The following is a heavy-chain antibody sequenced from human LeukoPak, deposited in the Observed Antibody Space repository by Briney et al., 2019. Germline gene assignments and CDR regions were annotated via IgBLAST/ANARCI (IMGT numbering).Heavy chain of an antibody. CDR1: GYTFTSYD. CDR3: ARGWSGKGTLRVTYDFWSGYYTI. J-gene: IGHJ4*02. CDR2: MNPNSGNT. Sequence: ASVKVSCKASGYTFTSYDINWVRQATGQGREWMGWMNPNSGNTGYAQKFQGRVTMTRNTSISTAYMELSSLRSEDTAVYYCARGWSGKGTLRVTYDFWSGYYTIWGQGTLVPVSS. D-gene: IGHD3-3*01. V-gene: IGHV1-8*01.